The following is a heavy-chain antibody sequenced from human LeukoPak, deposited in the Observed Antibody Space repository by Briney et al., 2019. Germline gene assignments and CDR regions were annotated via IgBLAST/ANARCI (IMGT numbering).Heavy chain of an antibody. CDR1: GFTFSSYA. J-gene: IGHJ6*02. D-gene: IGHD6-13*01. V-gene: IGHV3-64*04. CDR3: ARKQPGHYGMDV. Sequence: RGSLRLSCAASGFTFSSYAMHWVRQAPGKGLEYVSAISSNGGSTYYADSVKGRFTISRDNSKNTLYLQMNSLRAEDTAVYYCARKQPGHYGMDVWGQGTTVTVSS. CDR2: ISSNGGST.